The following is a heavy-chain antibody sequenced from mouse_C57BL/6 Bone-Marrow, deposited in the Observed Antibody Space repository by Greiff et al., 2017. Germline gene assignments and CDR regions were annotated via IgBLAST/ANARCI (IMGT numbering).Heavy chain of an antibody. CDR2: IDPSDSYT. Sequence: QVQLQQPGAELVKPGASVKLSCKASSYTFTSYWMQWVKQRPGQGLEWIGEIDPSDSYTNYNQKFKGKATLTVDTSSSTAYMQLSSLTSEDSAVYYCARDGSGYPYWGQGTLVTVSA. D-gene: IGHD3-2*02. CDR1: SYTFTSYW. CDR3: ARDGSGYPY. J-gene: IGHJ3*01. V-gene: IGHV1-50*01.